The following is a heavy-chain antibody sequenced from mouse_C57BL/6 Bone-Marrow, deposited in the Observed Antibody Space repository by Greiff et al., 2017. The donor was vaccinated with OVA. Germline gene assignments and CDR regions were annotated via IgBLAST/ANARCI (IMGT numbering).Heavy chain of an antibody. D-gene: IGHD1-1*01. CDR2: IYPGSGNT. J-gene: IGHJ1*03. CDR3: ARMDYYGSSHWYFDV. Sequence: QVHVKQSGAELVRPGASVKLSCKASGYTFTDYYINWVKQRPGQGLEWIARIYPGSGNTYYNEKFKGKATLTAEKSSSTAYMQLSSLTSEDSAVYFCARMDYYGSSHWYFDVWGTGTTVTVSS. V-gene: IGHV1-76*01. CDR1: GYTFTDYY.